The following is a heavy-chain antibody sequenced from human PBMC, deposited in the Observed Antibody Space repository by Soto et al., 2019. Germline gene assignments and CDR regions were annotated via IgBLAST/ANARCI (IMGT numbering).Heavy chain of an antibody. V-gene: IGHV4-59*08. CDR3: AGLHCIGGSCYLDL. J-gene: IGHJ5*02. CDR1: GDSISSYF. Sequence: SETLSLTCTVSGDSISSYFWSWIRQPPGKGLEWIGYIYYSGSTDYNPSLKSRVTISVDTSKNQVSLRLSSVTSADAAVYYCAGLHCIGGSCYLDLWGQGTLVTVSS. D-gene: IGHD2-15*01. CDR2: IYYSGST.